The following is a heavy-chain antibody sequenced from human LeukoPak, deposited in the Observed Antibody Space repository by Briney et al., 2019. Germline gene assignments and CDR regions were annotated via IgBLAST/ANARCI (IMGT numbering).Heavy chain of an antibody. CDR3: ARVPYDYVWGSYGGDYYFDY. Sequence: GGSLRLSCAASGFTFSSYEMNWVRQAPGKGLEGVSYISSSGSTIYYADSVKGRFTISRDNAKNSLYLQMNSLRAEDTGVYYCARVPYDYVWGSYGGDYYFDYWGQGTLVTVSS. V-gene: IGHV3-48*03. CDR2: ISSSGSTI. CDR1: GFTFSSYE. D-gene: IGHD3-16*01. J-gene: IGHJ4*02.